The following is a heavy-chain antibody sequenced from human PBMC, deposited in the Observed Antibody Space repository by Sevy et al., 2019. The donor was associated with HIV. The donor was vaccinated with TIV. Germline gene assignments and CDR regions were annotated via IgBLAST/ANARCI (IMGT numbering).Heavy chain of an antibody. CDR3: GGDSGYEKGAFDI. CDR1: GGSISSYY. V-gene: IGHV4-4*07. J-gene: IGHJ3*02. D-gene: IGHD5-12*01. CDR2: IYTSGST. Sequence: GSLRLSCTVSGGSISSYYWSWIRQPAGKGLEWIGRIYTSGSTNYNPSLKSRVTMSVDTSKNQFSLKLNSLTAADTAVYYCGGDSGYEKGAFDIRGQGTMVTVSS.